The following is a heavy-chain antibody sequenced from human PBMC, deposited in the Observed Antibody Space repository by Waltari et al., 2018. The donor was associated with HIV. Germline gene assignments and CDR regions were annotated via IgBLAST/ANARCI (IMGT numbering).Heavy chain of an antibody. CDR2: IYPGDSDT. D-gene: IGHD6-13*01. CDR1: GYVFTSYW. Sequence: ELQLVQSGAEVKKPVASLTISCKGSGYVFTSYWIGRVRQMPGKGLEWMGIIYPGDSDTSYSPSFQGQVTISADNSISTAYLQWSSLKASDTAMYYCARGVYSSSWYDYWGQGTLVTVSS. V-gene: IGHV5-51*03. J-gene: IGHJ4*02. CDR3: ARGVYSSSWYDY.